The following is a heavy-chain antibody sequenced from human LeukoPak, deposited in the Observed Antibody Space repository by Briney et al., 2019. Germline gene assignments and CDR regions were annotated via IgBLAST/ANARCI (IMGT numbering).Heavy chain of an antibody. CDR3: ARLTPAIDI. CDR2: IYHSGST. J-gene: IGHJ3*02. CDR1: GGSISSSSYY. V-gene: IGHV4-39*01. Sequence: PSETLSLTCTVSGGSISSSSYYWGWIRQPPGKGLEWIGSIYHSGSTYYNPSLKGRVTISVDTSKNQFSLKLSSVTAADTAVYYCARLTPAIDIWGQGTMVTVSS.